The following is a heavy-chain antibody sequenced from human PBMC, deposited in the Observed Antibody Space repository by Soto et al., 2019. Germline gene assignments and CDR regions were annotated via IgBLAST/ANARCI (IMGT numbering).Heavy chain of an antibody. J-gene: IGHJ4*02. CDR2: IYYSGST. Sequence: SETLSLTCTVSGGSISSGGYYWSWIRQHPGKGLEWIGYIYYSGSTYYNPSLKSRVTISVDTSKNQFSLKLSSVTAADTAVYYCARAPVPFQDPEPYDILTGYYNVGFDYWGQGTLVTVSS. CDR3: ARAPVPFQDPEPYDILTGYYNVGFDY. CDR1: GGSISSGGYY. V-gene: IGHV4-31*03. D-gene: IGHD3-9*01.